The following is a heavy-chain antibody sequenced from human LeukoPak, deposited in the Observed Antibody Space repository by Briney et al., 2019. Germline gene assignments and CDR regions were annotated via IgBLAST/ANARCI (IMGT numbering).Heavy chain of an antibody. V-gene: IGHV5-51*01. Sequence: GESLKISCKGSGYSFTSYWIVWVRQMPGKGLEWMGLIYPVDSDTRYSPSFQGQVNISADKSISTAYLQWSSLKASDTVFFFKQKTAYDILTGSLGDYYFDYWGQGTLVTVSS. D-gene: IGHD3-9*01. J-gene: IGHJ4*02. CDR2: IYPVDSDT. CDR3: QKTAYDILTGSLGDYYFDY. CDR1: GYSFTSYW.